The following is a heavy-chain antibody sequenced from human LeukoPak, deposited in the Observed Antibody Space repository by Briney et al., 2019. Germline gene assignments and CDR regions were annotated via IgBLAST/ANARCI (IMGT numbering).Heavy chain of an antibody. J-gene: IGHJ3*02. Sequence: GGSLRLSCAASEFTFSSYAMSWVRQAPGKGLEWVSAISGSGGRAYYADSVKGRFTISRDNSKNTLYLQMNSPRAEDTAVYYCAKDRAYCSSTSCYDAFDIWGQGTMVTVSS. D-gene: IGHD2-2*01. CDR3: AKDRAYCSSTSCYDAFDI. CDR1: EFTFSSYA. V-gene: IGHV3-23*01. CDR2: ISGSGGRA.